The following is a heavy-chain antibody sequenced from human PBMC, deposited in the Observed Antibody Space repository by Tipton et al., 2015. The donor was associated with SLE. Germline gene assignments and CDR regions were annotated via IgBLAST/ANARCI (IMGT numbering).Heavy chain of an antibody. D-gene: IGHD3-22*01. CDR3: ARSYSSGYPSDY. CDR2: IYYSGST. V-gene: IGHV4-59*01. Sequence: TLSLTCTVSGGSISSYYWSWIRQPPGKGLEWIGYIYYSGSTNYNPSLKSRVTISVDTSKNQFSLKLSSVTAADTAVYYCARSYSSGYPSDYWGQGTLVTVSS. J-gene: IGHJ4*02. CDR1: GGSISSYY.